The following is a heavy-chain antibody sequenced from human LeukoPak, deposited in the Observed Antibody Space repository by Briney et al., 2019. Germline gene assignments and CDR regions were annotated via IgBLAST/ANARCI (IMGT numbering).Heavy chain of an antibody. CDR3: ARGSKQWLVPPFYVY. CDR1: GGSFSGYY. Sequence: SETLSLTCAVYGGSFSGYYWSWICQPPGKGLEWVGEINHSGSTNYNPSLKSRVTISVDTSKNQFSLKLSSVTAADTAVYYCARGSKQWLVPPFYVYWGQGTLVTVSS. CDR2: INHSGST. J-gene: IGHJ4*02. D-gene: IGHD6-19*01. V-gene: IGHV4-34*01.